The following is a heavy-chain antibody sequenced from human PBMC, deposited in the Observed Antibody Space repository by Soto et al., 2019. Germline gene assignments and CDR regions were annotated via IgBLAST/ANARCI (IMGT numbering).Heavy chain of an antibody. Sequence: GSLRISCAASGFTFSNYAMNWVRQAPGKGLEGVSVISGSGGSAYYADSVQGRFTISRDNSKNTLYLQMNSLRAEDTAIYYCVREGSGWYSRGSFDFWGRGTMVTVSS. CDR1: GFTFSNYA. D-gene: IGHD6-19*01. V-gene: IGHV3-23*01. J-gene: IGHJ3*01. CDR3: VREGSGWYSRGSFDF. CDR2: ISGSGGSA.